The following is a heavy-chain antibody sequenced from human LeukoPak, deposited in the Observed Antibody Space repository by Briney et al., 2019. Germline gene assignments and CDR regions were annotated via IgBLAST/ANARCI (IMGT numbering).Heavy chain of an antibody. D-gene: IGHD5-18*01. V-gene: IGHV5-51*01. CDR2: IYPGDSDT. CDR3: ARGGYSYPYYFDY. CDR1: GYSFTSYC. J-gene: IGHJ4*02. Sequence: GESLKISCKGSGYSFTSYCIVWVRQMPGKGLEWMGFIYPGDSDTRYSPSFQGQVTISADKSINTAYLQWSSLKASDTAMYYCARGGYSYPYYFDYWGQGTLISVSS.